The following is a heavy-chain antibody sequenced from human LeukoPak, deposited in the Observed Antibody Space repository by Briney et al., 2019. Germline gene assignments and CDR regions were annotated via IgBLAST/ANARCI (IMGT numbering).Heavy chain of an antibody. D-gene: IGHD6-13*01. CDR1: GVSFSGYY. CDR3: ARVWSSSRPFSRDY. V-gene: IGHV4-34*01. CDR2: INHSGSI. Sequence: SETLSLTCAVFGVSFSGYYWSWIRQPPGKGLEWIGEINHSGSINYNPSLKSRVTISVDTSKNQFSLKLSSVTAADTAVYYCARVWSSSRPFSRDYWGQGTLVTVSS. J-gene: IGHJ4*02.